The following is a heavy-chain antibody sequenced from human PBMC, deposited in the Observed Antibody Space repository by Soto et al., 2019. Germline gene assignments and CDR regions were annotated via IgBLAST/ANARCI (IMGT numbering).Heavy chain of an antibody. CDR1: GGSFSGYY. J-gene: IGHJ6*02. CDR2: INHSGST. D-gene: IGHD2-2*01. V-gene: IGHV4-34*01. CDR3: ARGSRYCSSTSGPYYYYYGMDV. Sequence: SETLSLTCAVYGGSFSGYYWSWIRQPPGTGLEWIGEINHSGSTNYNPSLKSRVTISVDTSKNQFSLKLSSVTAADTAVYYCARGSRYCSSTSGPYYYYYGMDVWGQGTTVTVSS.